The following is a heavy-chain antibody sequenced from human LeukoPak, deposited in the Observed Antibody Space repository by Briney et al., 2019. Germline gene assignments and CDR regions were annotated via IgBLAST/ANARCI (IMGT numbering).Heavy chain of an antibody. CDR1: GYTFTDYY. CDR2: INPDTGGT. V-gene: IGHV1-2*02. Sequence: ASVKVSCKASGYTFTDYYIHWVRQVPGQGLEWMAWINPDTGGTNYAQNFQGRVAMTRDTSISTAYMELSRLRSEDTAVYYCARGTIPSNYDFWSGYYYYYGMDVWGQGTTVTVSS. D-gene: IGHD3-3*01. J-gene: IGHJ6*02. CDR3: ARGTIPSNYDFWSGYYYYYGMDV.